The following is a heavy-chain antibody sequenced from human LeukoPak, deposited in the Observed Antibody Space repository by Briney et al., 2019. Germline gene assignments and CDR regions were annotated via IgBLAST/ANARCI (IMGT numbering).Heavy chain of an antibody. Sequence: ASVKVSCKVSGYTLTELSMHWVRQAPGKGLEWMGGFDPEGGETTYAQKFQGRVTMTEDTSTDTAYMELSSLRSEDTAVYYCATVNLRRMVRGVISTWGQGTLVTVSS. CDR3: ATVNLRRMVRGVIST. CDR2: FDPEGGET. CDR1: GYTLTELS. V-gene: IGHV1-24*01. D-gene: IGHD3-10*01. J-gene: IGHJ5*02.